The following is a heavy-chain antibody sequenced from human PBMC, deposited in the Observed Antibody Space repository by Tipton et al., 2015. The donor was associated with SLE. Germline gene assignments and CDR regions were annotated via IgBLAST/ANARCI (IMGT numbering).Heavy chain of an antibody. V-gene: IGHV3-7*03. CDR1: GFTFSSYS. D-gene: IGHD5-12*01. CDR2: IKQDGSEK. CDR3: ARSLRYSGAFDI. J-gene: IGHJ3*02. Sequence: SLRLSCAASGFTFSSYSMNWVRQAPGKGLEWVANIKQDGSEKYYVDSVKGRFTISRDNAKNSLYLQMNSLRAEDTAVYYCARSLRYSGAFDIWGQGTMVTVSS.